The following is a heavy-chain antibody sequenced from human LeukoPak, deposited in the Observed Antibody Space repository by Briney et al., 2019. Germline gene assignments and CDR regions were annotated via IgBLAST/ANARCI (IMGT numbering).Heavy chain of an antibody. CDR2: ISSSSYI. Sequence: KPGGSLRLSCAASGFTFSSYSMNWVRQAPGKGLEWVSSISSSSYIYYADSVKGRFTISRDNSKNTLYLQMNSLRAEDTAVYYCARATASVAGPHPFDYWGQGTLVTVSS. J-gene: IGHJ4*02. CDR3: ARATASVAGPHPFDY. D-gene: IGHD6-19*01. V-gene: IGHV3-21*01. CDR1: GFTFSSYS.